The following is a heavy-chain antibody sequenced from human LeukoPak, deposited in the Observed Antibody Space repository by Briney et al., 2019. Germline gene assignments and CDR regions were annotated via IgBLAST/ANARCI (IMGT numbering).Heavy chain of an antibody. Sequence: SETLSLTCTVSGGSISSSSYYWGWLRQPPGKGLEWIGSIYYSGSTYYNPSLKSRVTISVDTSKNQFSLKLSSVTAADTAVYYCAIRIAVAGTDYYYYGMDVWGQGTTVTVSS. J-gene: IGHJ6*02. CDR1: GGSISSSSYY. D-gene: IGHD6-19*01. CDR2: IYYSGST. V-gene: IGHV4-39*01. CDR3: AIRIAVAGTDYYYYGMDV.